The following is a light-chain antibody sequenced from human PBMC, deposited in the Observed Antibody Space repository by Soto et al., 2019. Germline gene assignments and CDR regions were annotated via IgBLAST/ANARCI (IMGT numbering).Light chain of an antibody. V-gene: IGKV3-15*01. CDR1: QSISSN. CDR2: GAS. Sequence: IVMTQSPATLSVSPGERATLSCRASQSISSNLAWYQQKPGQAPRLLIYGASNRATGFPARFSGSGSGTEFTLTISSLQSEDFAVYYCQQYNNWPPRTFGQGTKVEIK. CDR3: QQYNNWPPRT. J-gene: IGKJ1*01.